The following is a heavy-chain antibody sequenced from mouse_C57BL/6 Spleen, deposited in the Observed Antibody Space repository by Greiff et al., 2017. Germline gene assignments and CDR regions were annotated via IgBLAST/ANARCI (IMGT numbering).Heavy chain of an antibody. CDR1: GYTFTSYW. CDR2: INPSSGYT. CDR3: AREGTTVVAKGYAMDY. J-gene: IGHJ4*01. Sequence: QVQLQQSGAELAKPGASVKLSCKASGYTFTSYWMHWVKQRPGQGLEWIGYINPSSGYTKYNQKFKDKDTLTADKSSSTAYMQLSSLTYEDSAVYYCAREGTTVVAKGYAMDYWGQGTSVTVSS. D-gene: IGHD1-1*01. V-gene: IGHV1-7*01.